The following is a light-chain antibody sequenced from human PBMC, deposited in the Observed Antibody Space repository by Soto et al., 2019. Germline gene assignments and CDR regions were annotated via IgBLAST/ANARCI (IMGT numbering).Light chain of an antibody. V-gene: IGKV1-33*01. Sequence: DIQMTQSPSSLSASVGDRVTITCQASQNIMNYLNWYQQKPGKAPRLVIYEASYLQTGVPSRFSGRRSGTDFSFTISSLQPEDIAIYYCQQYENLPYTFGQGTTLEI. J-gene: IGKJ2*01. CDR2: EAS. CDR3: QQYENLPYT. CDR1: QNIMNY.